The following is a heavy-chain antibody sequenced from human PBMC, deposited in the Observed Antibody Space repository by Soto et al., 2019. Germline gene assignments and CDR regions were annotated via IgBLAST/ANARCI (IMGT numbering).Heavy chain of an antibody. CDR2: INHSGST. D-gene: IGHD1-26*01. V-gene: IGHV4-34*01. J-gene: IGHJ4*02. Sequence: PSETLSLTCAVYGGSFSCYYWSWIRQPPGKGLEWIGEINHSGSTNYNPSLKSRVTISVDTSKNQFSLKLSSVTAADTAVYYCARAKWELQYYFDYWGQGTLVTVSS. CDR1: GGSFSCYY. CDR3: ARAKWELQYYFDY.